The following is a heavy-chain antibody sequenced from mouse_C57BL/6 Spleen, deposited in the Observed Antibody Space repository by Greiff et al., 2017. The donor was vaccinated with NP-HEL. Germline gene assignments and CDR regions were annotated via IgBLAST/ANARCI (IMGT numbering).Heavy chain of an antibody. Sequence: VQRVESGPGLVAPSQSLSITCTVSGFSLTSYGVDWVRQSPGKGLEWLGVIWGVGSTNYNSALKSRLSISKDNSKSQVFLKMNSLQTDDTARYYCASIRQGFAYWGQGTLGTVSA. CDR1: GFSLTSYG. V-gene: IGHV2-6*01. D-gene: IGHD2-12*01. CDR2: IWGVGST. CDR3: ASIRQGFAY. J-gene: IGHJ3*01.